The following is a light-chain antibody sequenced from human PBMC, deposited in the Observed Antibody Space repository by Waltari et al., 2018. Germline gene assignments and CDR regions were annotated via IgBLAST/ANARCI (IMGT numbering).Light chain of an antibody. Sequence: EIVMTQSPATLSVSPGERAPLSCRASQSVSSNLAWYQQKPGQAPRLLIYGASTRATGIPARFSGSGSETEFTLTISSLQSEDFAVYYCQQYNNWPGTFGQGTKVEIK. V-gene: IGKV3-15*01. CDR3: QQYNNWPGT. CDR2: GAS. CDR1: QSVSSN. J-gene: IGKJ1*01.